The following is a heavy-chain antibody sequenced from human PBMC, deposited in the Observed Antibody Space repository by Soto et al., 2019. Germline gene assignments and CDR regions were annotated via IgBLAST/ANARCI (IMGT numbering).Heavy chain of an antibody. CDR3: AGGAAADFFDY. J-gene: IGHJ4*02. CDR1: SGSFSTYY. D-gene: IGHD6-13*01. V-gene: IGHV4-4*07. CDR2: IYSSGST. Sequence: QVQLQESGPGLVKASETLSLTCTVSSGSFSTYYWSWIRQPAGKGLEWIGRIYSSGSTLYNPSLKSRVTMSGDTPKNQFSLKLSSVTAADTAVYLCAGGAAADFFDYWGQGTLVTVSS.